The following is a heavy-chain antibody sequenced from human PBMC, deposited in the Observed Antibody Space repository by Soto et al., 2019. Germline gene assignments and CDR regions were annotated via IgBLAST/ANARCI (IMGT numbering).Heavy chain of an antibody. V-gene: IGHV1-3*01. CDR3: ARNLISPTPFDY. CDR1: GYTFTSDA. Sequence: ASVKVSCTASGYTFTSDAMHWVRQAPGQRLEWMGWINAGSGNTKYSQKFQGRVTITRDTSASTAYMELSSLRSEDTAVYYCARNLISPTPFDYWGQGTLVTVSS. D-gene: IGHD2-21*01. CDR2: INAGSGNT. J-gene: IGHJ4*02.